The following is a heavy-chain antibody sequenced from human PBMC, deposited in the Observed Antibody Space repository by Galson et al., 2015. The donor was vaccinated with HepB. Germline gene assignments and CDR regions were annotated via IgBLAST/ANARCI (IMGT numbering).Heavy chain of an antibody. J-gene: IGHJ4*02. CDR3: AKASGPAAGYLDD. D-gene: IGHD6-13*01. CDR1: GSSFNTYA. V-gene: IGHV3-23*01. Sequence: SLRLSCAASGSSFNTYAMSWVRQAPGKGLEWVSGISASGRVTYYAESLKGRVTISSNKYRNTLYLQMNSLTVEDTAVYYCAKASGPAAGYLDDWGQGTLVTVSS. CDR2: ISASGRVT.